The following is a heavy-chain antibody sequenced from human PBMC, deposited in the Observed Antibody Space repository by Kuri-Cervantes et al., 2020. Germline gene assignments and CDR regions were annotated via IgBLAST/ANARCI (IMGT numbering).Heavy chain of an antibody. CDR2: ISSSSSTI. Sequence: GGSLRLSCAASGFTFSSYSMNWVRQAPGKGLEWVSYISSSSSTIYYADSVKGRFTISRDNSKNTLYLQMNSLGAEDTAVYYCARGGSCTNGVCYRYYYGMDVWGQGTTVTVSS. D-gene: IGHD2-8*01. CDR1: GFTFSSYS. V-gene: IGHV3-48*01. CDR3: ARGGSCTNGVCYRYYYGMDV. J-gene: IGHJ6*02.